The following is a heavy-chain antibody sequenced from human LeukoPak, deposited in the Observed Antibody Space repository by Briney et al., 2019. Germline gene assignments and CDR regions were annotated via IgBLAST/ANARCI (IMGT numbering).Heavy chain of an antibody. Sequence: GGSLRLSSAASGFTVSSNYMSWVRQAPGKGLEWVSVIYSGGSTYYADSVKGRFTISRDNSKNTLYLQMNSLRAEDTAVYYCARSSGWYCFDYWGQGTLVTVSS. CDR2: IYSGGST. D-gene: IGHD6-19*01. V-gene: IGHV3-53*01. CDR3: ARSSGWYCFDY. J-gene: IGHJ4*02. CDR1: GFTVSSNY.